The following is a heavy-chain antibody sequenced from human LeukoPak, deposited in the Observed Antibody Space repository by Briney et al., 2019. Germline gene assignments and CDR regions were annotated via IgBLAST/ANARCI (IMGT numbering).Heavy chain of an antibody. J-gene: IGHJ4*02. CDR1: GYTFTSYG. V-gene: IGHV1-69*13. D-gene: IGHD3-3*01. Sequence: SVKVSCKASGYTFTSYGISWVRQAPGQGLEWMGGIIPIFGTANYAQKFQGRVTITADESTSTAYMELSSLRSEDTAVYYCARVERGSGYYSYFDYWGQGTLVTVSS. CDR2: IIPIFGTA. CDR3: ARVERGSGYYSYFDY.